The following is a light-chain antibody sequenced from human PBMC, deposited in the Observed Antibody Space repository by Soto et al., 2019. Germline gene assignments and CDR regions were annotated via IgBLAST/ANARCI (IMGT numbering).Light chain of an antibody. CDR1: QSVGSSF. CDR3: QQYGTSPLYT. V-gene: IGKV3-20*01. CDR2: AAS. J-gene: IGKJ2*01. Sequence: DIVLTQSPGTLSVSPGESVTLSCRASQSVGSSFLGWYQQKPGQAPRLVLYAASRRATGIPDRFSGSGSGTDFTLTISSLGPEDFAVYYCQQYGTSPLYTFGQGTNLEI.